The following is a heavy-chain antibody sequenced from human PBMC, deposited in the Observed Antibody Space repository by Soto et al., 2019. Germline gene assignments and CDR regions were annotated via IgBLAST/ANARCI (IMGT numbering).Heavy chain of an antibody. J-gene: IGHJ6*02. Sequence: SQTLSLTCVIFGDSVSSNSVAWNWIRQSPSRGLEWLGRTSYRSRSYNNYAVSVRSRISIKSDTSRNQFSLQLKSVTPEDTAVYYCARAPVYYDKDSGMDVWGRGTTVTVSS. CDR2: TSYRSRSYN. CDR3: ARAPVYYDKDSGMDV. V-gene: IGHV6-1*01. D-gene: IGHD3-16*01. CDR1: GDSVSSNSVA.